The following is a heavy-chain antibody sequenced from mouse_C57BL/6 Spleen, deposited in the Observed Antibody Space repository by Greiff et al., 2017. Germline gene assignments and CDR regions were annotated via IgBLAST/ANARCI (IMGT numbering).Heavy chain of an antibody. CDR2: INPSSGYT. CDR3: ARAWDDAMDY. Sequence: QVQLQQSGAELAKPGASVTLSCTASGYPFTSSWVHWVKRRPGQGLEWIGYINPSSGYTKYNQKFKDKATLTADKSSSTAYMQLSSLTYEDSAVYYCARAWDDAMDYWGQGTSVTVSS. J-gene: IGHJ4*01. V-gene: IGHV1-7*01. D-gene: IGHD4-1*01. CDR1: GYPFTSSW.